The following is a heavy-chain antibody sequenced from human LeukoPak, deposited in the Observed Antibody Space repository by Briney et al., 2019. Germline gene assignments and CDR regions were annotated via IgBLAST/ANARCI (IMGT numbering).Heavy chain of an antibody. D-gene: IGHD3-22*01. CDR3: ARESSGYFY. V-gene: IGHV3-21*01. CDR1: GFTFSTYS. Sequence: PGGSLRLSCAASGFTFSTYSMNWVRQAPGKGLEWVSSISSGSSFIYYADSVKGRFPISRDNAKNSLFLQMNSLRAEDTAVYYCARESSGYFYWGQGTLVTVSS. J-gene: IGHJ4*02. CDR2: ISSGSSFI.